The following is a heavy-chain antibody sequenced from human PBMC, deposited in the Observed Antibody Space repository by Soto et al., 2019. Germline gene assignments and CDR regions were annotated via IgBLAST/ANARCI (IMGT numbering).Heavy chain of an antibody. CDR1: RFAFTGYA. J-gene: IGHJ4*02. Sequence: GGSLRLSRAASRFAFTGYAMSWVRQAPGKGLEWVSGISGSGGHTFYADSVKGRFTISRDSSKNTLYLQMNSLRAEDTAIYYCAKDRRAYNYGNFDYWGQGTLVTVSS. V-gene: IGHV3-23*01. CDR2: ISGSGGHT. CDR3: AKDRRAYNYGNFDY. D-gene: IGHD5-18*01.